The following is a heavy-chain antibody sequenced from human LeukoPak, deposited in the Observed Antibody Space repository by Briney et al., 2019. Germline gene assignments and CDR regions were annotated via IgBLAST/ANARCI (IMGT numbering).Heavy chain of an antibody. J-gene: IGHJ4*02. CDR2: ISDSSTNII. V-gene: IGHV3-48*04. D-gene: IGHD6-19*01. Sequence: PGGSLRLSCAASGFTVSSNYMSWVRQAPGKGLEWISYISDSSTNIIYYAGSVRGRFTISRDNAKNSLYLQMNSLRAEDTAVYYCARVRGSDWSLYYIDYWGQGTLVTVSS. CDR1: GFTVSSNY. CDR3: ARVRGSDWSLYYIDY.